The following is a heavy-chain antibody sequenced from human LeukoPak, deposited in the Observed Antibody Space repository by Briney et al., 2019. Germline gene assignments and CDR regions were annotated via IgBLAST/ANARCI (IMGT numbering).Heavy chain of an antibody. CDR3: AREGIVVVPAATPG. CDR1: GFTFSSYA. V-gene: IGHV3-30-3*01. J-gene: IGHJ4*02. D-gene: IGHD2-2*01. Sequence: GGSLRLSCAASGFTFSSYAMHWVRQAPGKGLEWVAVISYDGSNKYYADSVKGRFTISRDNAKNSLYLQMNSLRAEDTAVYYCAREGIVVVPAATPGWGQGTLVTVSS. CDR2: ISYDGSNK.